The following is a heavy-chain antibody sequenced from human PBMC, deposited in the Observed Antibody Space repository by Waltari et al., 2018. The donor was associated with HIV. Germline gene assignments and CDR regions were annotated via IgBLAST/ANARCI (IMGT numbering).Heavy chain of an antibody. CDR1: GFTFSSYA. Sequence: EVQLLESGGGLVQPGGSLRLSCAASGFTFSSYAMSWVRQAPGKGREGGSGISGSGVSTDYADSVKGRVTISRDNSKNTLYLQMNSLRAEDTAVYYCAKVEYSSSSGENWGQGTLVTVSS. V-gene: IGHV3-23*01. D-gene: IGHD6-6*01. J-gene: IGHJ4*02. CDR2: ISGSGVST. CDR3: AKVEYSSSSGEN.